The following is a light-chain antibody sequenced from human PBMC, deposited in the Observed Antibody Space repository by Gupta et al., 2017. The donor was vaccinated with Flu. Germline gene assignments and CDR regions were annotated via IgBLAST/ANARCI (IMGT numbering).Light chain of an antibody. CDR2: GAS. CDR1: QKSVSNY. V-gene: IGKV3-20*01. Sequence: STRATQKSVSNYLTWYQQKPGQAPRLLISGASSRATGIPYRFSGSGSGTDFTLIINRLEPEDFAVYYCQQYSNTGWTFGPGTTVEMK. J-gene: IGKJ1*01. CDR3: QQYSNTGWT.